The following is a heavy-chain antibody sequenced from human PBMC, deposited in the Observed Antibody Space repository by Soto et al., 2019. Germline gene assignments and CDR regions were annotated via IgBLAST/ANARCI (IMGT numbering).Heavy chain of an antibody. J-gene: IGHJ4*02. D-gene: IGHD3-10*01. Sequence: AASVKVSCKASGYVFSGFGINWVRQVPGQGLEWMGWISPYNGNKNYAQKFQGRVTMTTDTSTSTAYMELRSLRSDDTAVFYCARDLDGSGSYYTGYWGQGSLVTV. CDR3: ARDLDGSGSYYTGY. V-gene: IGHV1-18*01. CDR2: ISPYNGNK. CDR1: GYVFSGFG.